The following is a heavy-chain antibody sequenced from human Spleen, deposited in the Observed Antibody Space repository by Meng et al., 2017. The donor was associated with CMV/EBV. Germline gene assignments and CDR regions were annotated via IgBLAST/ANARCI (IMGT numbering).Heavy chain of an antibody. CDR3: ARSSGWYKYYFDY. Sequence: GESLKISCAASGFTFSGHAMSWVRQAPGKGLEWVSSISHGSGSTYYADSVKGRFTISRDNSNNTLYLQMNSLRAEDTAVYYCARSSGWYKYYFDYWGQGSLVTVSS. V-gene: IGHV3-23*01. D-gene: IGHD6-19*01. J-gene: IGHJ4*02. CDR1: GFTFSGHA. CDR2: ISHGSGST.